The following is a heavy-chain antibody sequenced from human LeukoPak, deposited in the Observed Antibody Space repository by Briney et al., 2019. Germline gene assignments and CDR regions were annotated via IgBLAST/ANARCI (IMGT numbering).Heavy chain of an antibody. CDR2: IIPIFGTA. CDR1: GGTFSSYA. D-gene: IGHD4-17*01. CDR3: ARHFHGHDYGDRYGLYDAFDI. J-gene: IGHJ3*02. V-gene: IGHV1-69*05. Sequence: GASVKVSCKASGGTFSSYAISWVRQAPRQGLEWMGGIIPIFGTANYAQKLQGRVTITTDESTSTTYMELSSLRSEDTAVYYCARHFHGHDYGDRYGLYDAFDIWGQGTMVTVSS.